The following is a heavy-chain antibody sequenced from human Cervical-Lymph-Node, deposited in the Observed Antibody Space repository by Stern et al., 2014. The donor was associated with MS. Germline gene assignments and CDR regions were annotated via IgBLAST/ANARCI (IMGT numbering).Heavy chain of an antibody. V-gene: IGHV3-74*01. CDR1: GFNFSPHW. J-gene: IGHJ4*02. CDR2: IDNDGSDT. D-gene: IGHD3-10*02. CDR3: ARGGMLHSFDY. Sequence: ELHLVESGGGLVQPGGSLRLSCAASGFNFSPHWMHWVRQAPGKGLEWVSRIDNDGSDTIYAASVKGRFIISRDNTKGTLHLQMNSLGVEDTAVYYCARGGMLHSFDYWGQGTLVTVSS.